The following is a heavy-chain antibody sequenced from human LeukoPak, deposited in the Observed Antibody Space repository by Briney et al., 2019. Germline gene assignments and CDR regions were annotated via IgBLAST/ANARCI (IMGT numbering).Heavy chain of an antibody. CDR2: ISGSGGST. CDR1: GFTFSSYA. CDR3: AKSKGGYDADYFDY. D-gene: IGHD5-12*01. Sequence: GGSLRLSCAASGFTFSSYAMSGVRQAPGKGLEWVSTISGSGGSTYYADSVKGRFTISRDNSKNTLYLQMNSLRAEDTAVYYCAKSKGGYDADYFDYWGQGTLVTVSS. J-gene: IGHJ4*02. V-gene: IGHV3-23*01.